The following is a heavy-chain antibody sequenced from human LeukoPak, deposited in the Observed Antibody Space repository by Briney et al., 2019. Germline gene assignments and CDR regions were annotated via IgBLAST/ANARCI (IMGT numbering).Heavy chain of an antibody. CDR3: ATRHEYSYPY. J-gene: IGHJ4*02. V-gene: IGHV3-30*14. CDR1: GFTFSSYA. Sequence: GRSLRLSCAASGFTFSSYAMHWVRQAPGKGLEWVAVISYDGSNKYYADSVKGRFTISRDNSKNTVYLQLGSLRTEDMAVYYCATRHEYSYPYWGQGTLVTVSS. D-gene: IGHD5-18*01. CDR2: ISYDGSNK.